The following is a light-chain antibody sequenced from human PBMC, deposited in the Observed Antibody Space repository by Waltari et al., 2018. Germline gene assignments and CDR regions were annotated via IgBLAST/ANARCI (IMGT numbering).Light chain of an antibody. Sequence: EIVLTQSPATLSLSPGERATLSCRASQSVSSYLAWYQQKPGQAPRLLIYDASNRATDIPARVSGSGSWTDFTLTISSLEPEDVAVYYCQQRGSWPPYTFGQGTKLEIK. CDR1: QSVSSY. CDR2: DAS. J-gene: IGKJ2*01. CDR3: QQRGSWPPYT. V-gene: IGKV3-11*01.